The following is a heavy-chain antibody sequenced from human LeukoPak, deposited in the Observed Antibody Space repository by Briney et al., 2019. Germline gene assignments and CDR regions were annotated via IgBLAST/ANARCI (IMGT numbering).Heavy chain of an antibody. CDR1: GGTFSSYA. V-gene: IGHV1-69*05. CDR3: ARQAGSITMIVVVTPFDY. Sequence: SVKVSCKASGGTFSSYAISWVRQAPGQGLEWMGGIIPIFGTANYAQKFQGRVTITTDESTSTAYMELSSLRSEDTAVYYCARQAGSITMIVVVTPFDYWGQGTLVTVSS. J-gene: IGHJ4*02. CDR2: IIPIFGTA. D-gene: IGHD3-22*01.